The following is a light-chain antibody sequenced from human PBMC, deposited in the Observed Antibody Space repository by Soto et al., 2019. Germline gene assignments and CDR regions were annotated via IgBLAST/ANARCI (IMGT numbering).Light chain of an antibody. CDR2: DVN. J-gene: IGLJ1*01. CDR1: SSDVGGYNY. V-gene: IGLV2-11*01. CDR3: CSYAGNYTFV. Sequence: QSVLTQPRSVSGSPGQSVTISCTGTSSDVGGYNYVSWYLQHPGKAPKLMIYDVNKRPSGVPDRFSASKSGNTASLTISGLQAEDEADYYCCSYAGNYTFVFGTGTKLTVL.